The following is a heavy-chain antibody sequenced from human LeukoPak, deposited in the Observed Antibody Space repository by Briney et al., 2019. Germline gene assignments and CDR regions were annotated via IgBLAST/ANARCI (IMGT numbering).Heavy chain of an antibody. J-gene: IGHJ3*02. CDR3: ALRGRILTGYYYDAFDI. V-gene: IGHV2-5*02. CDR2: IYWDDDK. Sequence: SGPTLVNPTQTLTLTCTFSVFSLSTSGVGVGWIRQPPGKALEWLALIYWDDDKRYSPSLKSRLTITKDTSKNQVVLTMTNMDPVDTATYYCALRGRILTGYYYDAFDIWGQGTMVTVSS. D-gene: IGHD3-9*01. CDR1: VFSLSTSGVG.